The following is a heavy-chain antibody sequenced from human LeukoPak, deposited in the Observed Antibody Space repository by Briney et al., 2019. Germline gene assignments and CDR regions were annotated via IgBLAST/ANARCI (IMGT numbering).Heavy chain of an antibody. Sequence: PGRSLRLSCAASGFTFSSYAMHWVRQAPGKGLEWVAVISYDGSNKYYADSVKGRFTISRDNSKNTLYLQMNSLRAEDTAVYYCERVTEWIQLWLHFDYWGQGTLVTVSS. J-gene: IGHJ4*02. D-gene: IGHD5-18*01. CDR3: ERVTEWIQLWLHFDY. CDR1: GFTFSSYA. CDR2: ISYDGSNK. V-gene: IGHV3-30-3*01.